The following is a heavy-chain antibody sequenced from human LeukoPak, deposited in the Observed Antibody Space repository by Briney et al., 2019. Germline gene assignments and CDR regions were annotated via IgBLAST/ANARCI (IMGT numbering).Heavy chain of an antibody. J-gene: IGHJ4*02. CDR2: IIPILGIA. D-gene: IGHD6-13*01. CDR1: GGTFSSYA. V-gene: IGHV1-69*04. CDR3: ARGARSSSPLWT. Sequence: GASVKVSCKASGGTFSSYAISWVRQAPGQGLEWMGRIIPILGIANYAQKFQGRVTITADKSTSTAYMELSSLRSEDTAVYYCARGARSSSPLWTWGQGTLVTVSS.